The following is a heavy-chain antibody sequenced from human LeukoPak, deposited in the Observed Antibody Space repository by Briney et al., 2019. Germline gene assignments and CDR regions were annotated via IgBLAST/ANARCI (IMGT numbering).Heavy chain of an antibody. CDR2: INPSGGST. D-gene: IGHD3-10*01. V-gene: IGHV1-46*01. CDR3: ASMVRDIEGY. CDR1: GYTFTSYY. J-gene: IGHJ4*02. Sequence: GASVKVSCKASGYTFTSYYMHWVRQAPGQGLEWMGIINPSGGSTSYAQKFQGRVTMTRDTSISTAYMELSRLRSDDTAVYYCASMVRDIEGYWGQGTLVTVSS.